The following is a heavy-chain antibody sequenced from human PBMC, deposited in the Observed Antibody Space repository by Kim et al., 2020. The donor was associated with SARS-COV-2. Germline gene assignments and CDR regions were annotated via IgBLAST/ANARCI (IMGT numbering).Heavy chain of an antibody. CDR3: AKRVVRGSGSYYIVAHMYYFDY. D-gene: IGHD3-10*01. CDR2: ISGSGGST. Sequence: GGSLRLSCAASGFTFSSYAMSWVRQAPGKGLEWVSAISGSGGSTYYADSVKGRFTISRDNSKNTLYQQMNSLRAEDTAVYYCAKRVVRGSGSYYIVAHMYYFDYWGQGTLVTVSS. J-gene: IGHJ4*02. V-gene: IGHV3-23*01. CDR1: GFTFSSYA.